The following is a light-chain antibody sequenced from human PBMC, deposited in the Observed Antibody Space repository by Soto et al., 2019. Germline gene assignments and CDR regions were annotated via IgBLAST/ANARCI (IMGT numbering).Light chain of an antibody. CDR1: QSISSY. CDR3: QQSYSTPIT. CDR2: AAS. J-gene: IGKJ5*01. V-gene: IGKV1-39*01. Sequence: DIRITHSPSSLSGSXGVGVTIPXXASQSISSYLNWYQQKPGKAPKLLIYAASSLQSGVPARFSGSGSGTDFTLTISSLQPEDFVTYYCQQSYSTPITFGQGTRLEIK.